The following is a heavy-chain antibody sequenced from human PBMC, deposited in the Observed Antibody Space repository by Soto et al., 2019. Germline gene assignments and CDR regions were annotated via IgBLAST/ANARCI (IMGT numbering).Heavy chain of an antibody. CDR3: ARDMGYCSSTSCRNFDY. CDR1: GGTFSSYA. D-gene: IGHD2-2*01. J-gene: IGHJ4*02. V-gene: IGHV1-69*13. CDR2: IIPIFGTA. Sequence: SVKVSCKASGGTFSSYAISWVRQAPGQGLEWMGGIIPIFGTANYAQKFQGRVTITADESTSTAYMELSSLRSEDTAVYYCARDMGYCSSTSCRNFDYWGQGTLVTVSS.